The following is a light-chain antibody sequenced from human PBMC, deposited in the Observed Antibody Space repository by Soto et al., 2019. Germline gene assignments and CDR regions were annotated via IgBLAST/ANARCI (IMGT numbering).Light chain of an antibody. Sequence: EIVLTQSPGTLSLSPGERATLSCRASQSVSSSYLAWYQQKPGQAPRLLIYGAFSRATGIPDRFSGSGFGTDFTLTISRLEPEDFAVYYCQQYGSSPWTFGRGTKVEIK. J-gene: IGKJ1*01. CDR1: QSVSSSY. CDR3: QQYGSSPWT. CDR2: GAF. V-gene: IGKV3-20*01.